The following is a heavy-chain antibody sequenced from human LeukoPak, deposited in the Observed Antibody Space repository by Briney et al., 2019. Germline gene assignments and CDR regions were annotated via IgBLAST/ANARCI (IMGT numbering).Heavy chain of an antibody. CDR2: INPNSGGT. J-gene: IGHJ4*02. Sequence: ASVKVSCKASGYTFTGYYMHWVRQAPGQGLEWMGRINPNSGGTNYAQKFQGRVTMTRDTSISTAYMELSRLRFDDTAVYYCARDRYYDSSGYHWDYLDYWGQGTLVTVSS. CDR3: ARDRYYDSSGYHWDYLDY. CDR1: GYTFTGYY. V-gene: IGHV1-2*06. D-gene: IGHD3-22*01.